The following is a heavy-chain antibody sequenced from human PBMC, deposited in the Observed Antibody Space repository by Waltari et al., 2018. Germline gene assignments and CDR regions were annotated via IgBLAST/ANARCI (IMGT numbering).Heavy chain of an antibody. Sequence: QLQLQESGPGLVKPSETLSLPCTVSGGSISSSSYYWAWLRPPPGKGLEWIGSIYYSGSTYYNPSLKSRVTISVDTSKNQFSLKLSSVTAADTAVYYCASVTRFGVVGLHYYFDYWGQGTLVTVSS. V-gene: IGHV4-39*07. CDR3: ASVTRFGVVGLHYYFDY. D-gene: IGHD3-3*01. CDR2: IYYSGST. J-gene: IGHJ4*02. CDR1: GGSISSSSYY.